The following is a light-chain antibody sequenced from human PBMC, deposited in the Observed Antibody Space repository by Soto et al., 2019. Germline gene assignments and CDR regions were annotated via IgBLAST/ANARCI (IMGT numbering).Light chain of an antibody. J-gene: IGKJ2*01. CDR1: QSVGSY. Sequence: ETVLTQSPDTLSLSPGERVTLSCRASQSVGSYLVWYQQKPGQAPRLLIHGASNRATGIPARFSGSGSGTDFTLTISSLEPEDFAVYYCQHRSNGFGQGTKLEIK. CDR3: QHRSNG. V-gene: IGKV3-11*01. CDR2: GAS.